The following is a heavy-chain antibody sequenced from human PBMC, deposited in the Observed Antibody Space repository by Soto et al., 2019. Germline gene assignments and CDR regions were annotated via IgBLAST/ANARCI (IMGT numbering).Heavy chain of an antibody. CDR1: GFTLTTYS. V-gene: IGHV3-48*01. D-gene: IGHD6-19*01. Sequence: EVQLVESGGGLVQPGGSLRLSCAASGFTLTTYSMNWVRQAPGKGLEWISYISSTSGTIYYADSVKGRFTISRDNAKNSLYRQMNSLRAEDTAIYYCARRSGSSGWCTLDYWGQGTLVTVSS. CDR2: ISSTSGTI. J-gene: IGHJ4*02. CDR3: ARRSGSSGWCTLDY.